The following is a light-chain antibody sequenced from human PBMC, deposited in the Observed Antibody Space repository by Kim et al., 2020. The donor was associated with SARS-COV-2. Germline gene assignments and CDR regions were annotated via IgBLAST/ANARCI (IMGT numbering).Light chain of an antibody. CDR3: QQYNTWPPTWT. V-gene: IGKV3-15*01. J-gene: IGKJ1*01. Sequence: PGERVTLSCRASQSVTTNLAWYQQKPGQAPRLLIYHSSTRATRIPARFSGSRSGTEFTLTINSLQSEDFAVYYCQQYNTWPPTWTFGQGTKVGIK. CDR2: HSS. CDR1: QSVTTN.